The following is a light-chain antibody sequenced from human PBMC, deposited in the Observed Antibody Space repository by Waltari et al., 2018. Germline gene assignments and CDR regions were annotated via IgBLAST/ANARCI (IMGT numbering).Light chain of an antibody. J-gene: IGLJ2*01. CDR3: ATWDGSLSAVV. Sequence: HSVVPQPPSASGTPGQRVPIPCSGSRSNIGSNFVYWYQQLPGATPKVLIFRNDRRPAGVPDRFSGSKSGTSASLDISGLRSEDEANYYCATWDGSLSAVVFGGGTKLTVL. CDR1: RSNIGSNF. V-gene: IGLV1-47*01. CDR2: RND.